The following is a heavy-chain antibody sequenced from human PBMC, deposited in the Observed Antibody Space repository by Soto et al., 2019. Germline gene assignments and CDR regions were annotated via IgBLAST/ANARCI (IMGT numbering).Heavy chain of an antibody. CDR3: APGLRTPYGFDP. J-gene: IGHJ5*02. CDR1: GGSFSGYY. CDR2: INHSGST. V-gene: IGHV4-34*01. Sequence: QVQLQQWGAGLLKPSETLSLTCAVYGGSFSGYYWSWIRQPPGKGLEWIGEINHSGSTNYNPSRKSRVTIPGDTAKNQCALKRSSVTAADTAVDDWAPGLRTPYGFDPWGQGTLVTVAS. D-gene: IGHD4-17*01.